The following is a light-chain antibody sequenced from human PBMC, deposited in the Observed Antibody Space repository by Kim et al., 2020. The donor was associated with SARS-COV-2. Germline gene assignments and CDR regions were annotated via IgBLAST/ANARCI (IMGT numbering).Light chain of an antibody. CDR3: QQYDNWPRT. Sequence: VSPGERATLSCGASQSIGINLAWYQRKPGQAPRLLIYAASTRATAIPARFSGSGSGTEFTLTISSMQSDDLAIYFCQQYDNWPRTFGQGTKVDIK. J-gene: IGKJ1*01. V-gene: IGKV3-15*01. CDR2: AAS. CDR1: QSIGIN.